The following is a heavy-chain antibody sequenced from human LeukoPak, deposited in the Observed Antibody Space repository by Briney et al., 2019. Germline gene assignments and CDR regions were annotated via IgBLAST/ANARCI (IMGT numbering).Heavy chain of an antibody. J-gene: IGHJ4*02. CDR1: GFTFSSYG. V-gene: IGHV3-33*01. D-gene: IGHD6-13*01. Sequence: PGRSLRLSCAASGFTFSSYGMHWVRQAPGKGLEWVAVIWYDGSNKYYADSVKGRFTISRDNSKNTLYLQMNSLRAEGTAVYYCARDAGGYSSSWYEDYWGQGTLVTVSS. CDR3: ARDAGGYSSSWYEDY. CDR2: IWYDGSNK.